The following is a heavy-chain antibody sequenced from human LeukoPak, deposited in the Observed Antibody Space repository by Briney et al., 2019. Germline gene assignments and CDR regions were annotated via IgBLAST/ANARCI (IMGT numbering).Heavy chain of an antibody. Sequence: PGGSLRLSCAASGFTFDDYGMTWVRHAPGKGLEWVSYISSSSSTIYYADSVKGRFTISRDNAKNSLYLKMNSLRVEDTAVYYCAAALAIAVGGTTPGDYWGQGTLVTVSS. CDR3: AAALAIAVGGTTPGDY. V-gene: IGHV3-48*04. D-gene: IGHD6-19*01. CDR2: ISSSSSTI. J-gene: IGHJ4*02. CDR1: GFTFDDYG.